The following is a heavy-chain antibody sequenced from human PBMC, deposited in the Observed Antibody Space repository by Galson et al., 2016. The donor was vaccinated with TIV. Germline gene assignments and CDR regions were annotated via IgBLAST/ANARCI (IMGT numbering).Heavy chain of an antibody. CDR1: GYTFADFY. Sequence: SVKVSCKASGYTFADFYLFWLRQAPGQGLEWMGWISGYNGKTYYAQKFQDRVTMTTDTSTNTAYMELRSLRSDDTAVYYCTRDRSIAAPRDMDVWGQGTAVTVSS. V-gene: IGHV1-18*01. CDR3: TRDRSIAAPRDMDV. J-gene: IGHJ6*02. D-gene: IGHD6-6*01. CDR2: ISGYNGKT.